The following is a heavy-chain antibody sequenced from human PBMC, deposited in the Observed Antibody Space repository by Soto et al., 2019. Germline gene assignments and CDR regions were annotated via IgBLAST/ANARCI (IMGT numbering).Heavy chain of an antibody. Sequence: PGGSLRLSCAASGFTFSSYGMHWVRQAPGKGLEWVAVIWYDGSKKYYADSVKGRFTISRDNSKNTLYLQMNSLRAEDTAVYYCARGEVVINLYYFDYWGQGTMVTVYS. J-gene: IGHJ4*02. CDR2: IWYDGSKK. CDR1: GFTFSSYG. V-gene: IGHV3-33*01. CDR3: ARGEVVINLYYFDY. D-gene: IGHD3-22*01.